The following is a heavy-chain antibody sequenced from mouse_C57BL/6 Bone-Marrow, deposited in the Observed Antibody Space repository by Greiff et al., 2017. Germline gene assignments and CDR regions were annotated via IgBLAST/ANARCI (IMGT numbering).Heavy chain of an antibody. D-gene: IGHD2-3*01. Sequence: QVQLQQSGPELVKPGASVKISCKASGYTFTDYYINWVKQRPGQGLAWIGWIYPGSGNTKYNEKFKGKATLTVDTSSSTAYMQLSSLTSEDSAVYFCARSGGWFPWFAYWGQGTLVTVSA. CDR2: IYPGSGNT. J-gene: IGHJ3*01. CDR1: GYTFTDYY. CDR3: ARSGGWFPWFAY. V-gene: IGHV1-84*01.